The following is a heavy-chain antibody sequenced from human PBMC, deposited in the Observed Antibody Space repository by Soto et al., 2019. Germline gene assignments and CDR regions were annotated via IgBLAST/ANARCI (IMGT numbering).Heavy chain of an antibody. CDR2: IIPISGTA. V-gene: IGHV1-69*01. CDR3: ARSQGSSTSLEIYYYYYYGMDV. Sequence: QVQLVQSGAEVKKPGSSVKVSCKASGGTFSSYAISWVRQAPGQGLEWMGGIIPISGTANYAQKFQGRVTITADESTRTAYMELSSLRSEDTPVYYCARSQGSSTSLEIYYYYYYGMDVWGQGTTVTVSS. J-gene: IGHJ6*02. D-gene: IGHD2-2*01. CDR1: GGTFSSYA.